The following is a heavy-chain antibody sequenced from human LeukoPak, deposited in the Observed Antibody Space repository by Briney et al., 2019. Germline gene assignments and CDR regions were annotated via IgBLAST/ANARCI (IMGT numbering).Heavy chain of an antibody. J-gene: IGHJ3*02. D-gene: IGHD1-26*01. CDR2: IYHSGST. Sequence: PSETLPLTCAVSGYSISSGYYWGWIRQPPGKGLEWIGSIYHSGSTYYNPSLKSRVTISVDTSKNQFSLKLSSVTAADTAMYYCARGAMGATPHVAFDIWGQGTMVTVS. CDR3: ARGAMGATPHVAFDI. CDR1: GYSISSGYY. V-gene: IGHV4-38-2*01.